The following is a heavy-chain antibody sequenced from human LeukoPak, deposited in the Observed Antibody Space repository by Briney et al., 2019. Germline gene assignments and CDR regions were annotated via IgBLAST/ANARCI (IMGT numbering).Heavy chain of an antibody. CDR1: GFSFSTYG. D-gene: IGHD3-10*01. Sequence: GSLRLSCAASGFSFSTYGMHWVRQAPGKGLEWVSYISTHSTYTHYADSVRGRFTISRDNAKNSLYLQMNSLRAEDTAVYYCATYYYASGSSDWGQGTLVTVSS. CDR3: ATYYYASGSSD. J-gene: IGHJ4*02. CDR2: ISTHSTYT. V-gene: IGHV3-21*05.